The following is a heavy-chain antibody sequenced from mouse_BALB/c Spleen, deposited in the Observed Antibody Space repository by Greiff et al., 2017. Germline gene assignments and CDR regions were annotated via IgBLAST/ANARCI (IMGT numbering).Heavy chain of an antibody. J-gene: IGHJ2*01. V-gene: IGHV14-1*02. CDR3: ASFITTAYFDY. CDR1: GFNLKSYY. CDR2: IDPENSNT. Sequence: EVQLHQPGAELVRPGALVKLSCKASGFNLKSYYMHWVKQRPGQGLEWIGWIDPENSNTIYDPKFQGKATVTVDTSSNTAYLQLSSLTAADTAVYYCASFITTAYFDYWGQGTTLTVSS. D-gene: IGHD1-1*01.